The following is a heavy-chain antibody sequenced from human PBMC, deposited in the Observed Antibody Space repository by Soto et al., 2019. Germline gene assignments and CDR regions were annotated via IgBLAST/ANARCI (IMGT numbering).Heavy chain of an antibody. CDR1: GYTFTSYG. V-gene: IGHV1-18*01. CDR3: AIDLGGFPDY. CDR2: ISAYNGNT. J-gene: IGHJ4*02. D-gene: IGHD1-26*01. Sequence: QVQLVQSGAEVKKPGASVKVSCKASGYTFTSYGISWVRLAPGQGFEWMGWISAYNGNTKYVQKLQGRVTMTTDTSPITAYMEQRCLRSDDTAVYYCAIDLGGFPDYWGQGTLVTVTS.